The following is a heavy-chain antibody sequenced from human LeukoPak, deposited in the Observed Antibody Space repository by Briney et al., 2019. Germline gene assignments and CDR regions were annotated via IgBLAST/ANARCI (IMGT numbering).Heavy chain of an antibody. J-gene: IGHJ4*02. CDR2: IYYSGNT. D-gene: IGHD3-10*01. V-gene: IGHV4-59*01. CDR1: GGSISSYY. Sequence: SETLSLTCTVSGGSISSYYWSWIRQPPGKGLEWIGYIYYSGNTNNNPSLKSRLTISIDTSKNQFSLKLSPVTAADTAVYYCARVGDGVFDFWGQGTLVTVSS. CDR3: ARVGDGVFDF.